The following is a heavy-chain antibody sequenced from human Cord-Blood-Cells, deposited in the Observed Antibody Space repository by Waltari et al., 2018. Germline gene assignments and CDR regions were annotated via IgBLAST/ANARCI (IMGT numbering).Heavy chain of an antibody. D-gene: IGHD6-13*01. CDR1: GFHFSSYS. CDR3: ARDSSSSWYYYYYGMDV. Sequence: EVQLVESGGGLVKPGGSLRLSCAASGFHFSSYSMNWVRQAPGKGLEWVSSISSSSSYIYYADSVKGRFTISRDNAKNSLYLQMNSLRAEDTAVYYCARDSSSSWYYYYYGMDVWGQGTTVTVSS. CDR2: ISSSSSYI. V-gene: IGHV3-21*01. J-gene: IGHJ6*02.